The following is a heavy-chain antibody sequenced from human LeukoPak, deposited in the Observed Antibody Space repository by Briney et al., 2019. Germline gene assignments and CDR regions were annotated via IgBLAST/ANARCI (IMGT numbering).Heavy chain of an antibody. CDR2: IKQDGSEK. V-gene: IGHV3-7*01. CDR3: ARRVGGIVVVPAAPVRAYYYYYYMDV. Sequence: PGGSLRLSCAASGFTFSSYWMSWVRQAPGEGLEWVANIKQDGSEKYYVDSVKGRFTISGDNAKNSLYLQMNSLRAEDTAVYYCARRVGGIVVVPAAPVRAYYYYYYMDVWGKGTTVTVSS. D-gene: IGHD2-2*01. CDR1: GFTFSSYW. J-gene: IGHJ6*03.